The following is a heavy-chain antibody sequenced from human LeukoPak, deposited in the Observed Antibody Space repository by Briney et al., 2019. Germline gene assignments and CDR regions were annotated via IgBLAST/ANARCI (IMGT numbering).Heavy chain of an antibody. J-gene: IGHJ5*02. CDR3: ARGIAAAGPHWFDP. V-gene: IGHV3-11*01. Sequence: GGSLRLSCAASGFTFSDYYMSWIRQAPGEGLEWVSYISSSGSTIYYADSVKGRFTISRDNAKNSLYLQMNSLRAEDTAVYYCARGIAAAGPHWFDPWGQGTLVTVSS. CDR1: GFTFSDYY. CDR2: ISSSGSTI. D-gene: IGHD6-13*01.